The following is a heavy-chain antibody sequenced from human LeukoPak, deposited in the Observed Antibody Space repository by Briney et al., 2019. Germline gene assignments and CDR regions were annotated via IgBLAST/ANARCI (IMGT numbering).Heavy chain of an antibody. CDR3: ARVSIVIRPIAYLGAFDI. CDR1: PKSFAYCH. V-gene: IGHV3-48*03. Sequence: SGGFLRFSCAGLPKSFAYCHLKSCRQAPGKGLEWVSYISSSSNAIYYADSVKGRFTISSDNARNSLYLQMNRLRAEDTAIYYCARVSIVIRPIAYLGAFDIWGQGTMVTVSS. J-gene: IGHJ3*02. CDR2: ISSSSNAI. D-gene: IGHD2/OR15-2a*01.